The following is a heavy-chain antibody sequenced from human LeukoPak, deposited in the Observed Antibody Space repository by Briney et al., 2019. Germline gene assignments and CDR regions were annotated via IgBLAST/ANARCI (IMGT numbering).Heavy chain of an antibody. D-gene: IGHD2-2*01. CDR2: INPNSGGT. Sequence: ASVKVSCRTSGYTFTGYYMHWVRQAPGQGLEWMGRINPNSGGTNYAQRFQGRVTVTRDTSISTAYMELSRLRSDDTAVYYCARGSSTSLLTVFGDYWGQGTLVTVSS. V-gene: IGHV1-2*06. CDR1: GYTFTGYY. J-gene: IGHJ4*02. CDR3: ARGSSTSLLTVFGDY.